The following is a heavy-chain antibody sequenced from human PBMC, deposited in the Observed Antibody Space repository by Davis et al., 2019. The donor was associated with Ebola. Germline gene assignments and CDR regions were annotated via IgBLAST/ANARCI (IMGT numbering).Heavy chain of an antibody. CDR2: ISYDGSNK. CDR3: ASSMITFGVGGVDY. Sequence: PGGSLRLSCAASGFTFSSYGMHWVRQAPGKGLEWVAVISYDGSNKYYADSVKGRFTISRDNSKNTLYLQMNSLRAEDTAVYYCASSMITFGVGGVDYWGQGTLVTVSS. CDR1: GFTFSSYG. V-gene: IGHV3-30*03. D-gene: IGHD3-16*01. J-gene: IGHJ4*02.